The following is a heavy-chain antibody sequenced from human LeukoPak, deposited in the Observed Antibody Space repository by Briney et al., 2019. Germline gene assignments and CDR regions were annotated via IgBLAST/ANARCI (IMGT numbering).Heavy chain of an antibody. J-gene: IGHJ5*02. CDR3: ARDAELAYCGGDCYSGWFDP. V-gene: IGHV1-2*02. CDR2: IKPNARRT. D-gene: IGHD2-21*02. Sequence: ASVKVSCKASGYTFSGHYMHWVRQAPGQGLEWMGWIKPNARRTEYAQKFQGRVTMTRDTSISTAYMDLSRLRSDDTAVYYCARDAELAYCGGDCYSGWFDPWGQGTLVTVSS. CDR1: GYTFSGHY.